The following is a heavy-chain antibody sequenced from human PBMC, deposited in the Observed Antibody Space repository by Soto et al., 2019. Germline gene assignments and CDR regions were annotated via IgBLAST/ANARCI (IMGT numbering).Heavy chain of an antibody. CDR2: IYHSGTT. V-gene: IGHV4-59*12. Sequence: SETLSLTCTVSGGSLSSFYWGWIRRPPGKGLEWIGYIYHSGTTKYSSSLKSRVTMSVDSSKNEFSLKLTSVTAADTAVYYCARNPYVRGNYYFFDPWGPGTLVTVSS. D-gene: IGHD3-22*01. J-gene: IGHJ5*02. CDR1: GGSLSSFY. CDR3: ARNPYVRGNYYFFDP.